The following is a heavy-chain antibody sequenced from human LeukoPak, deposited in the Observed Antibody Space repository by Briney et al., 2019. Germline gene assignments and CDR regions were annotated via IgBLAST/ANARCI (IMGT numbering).Heavy chain of an antibody. CDR3: ARDQNYYGSGSYVDY. J-gene: IGHJ4*02. Sequence: ASVTVSCKASGYTFTSYGISWVRQAPGQGLEWMGWISAYNGNTNYAQKLQGRVTMTTDTSTSTAYMELRSLRSDDTAVYYCARDQNYYGSGSYVDYWGQGTLVTVSS. CDR1: GYTFTSYG. D-gene: IGHD3-10*01. CDR2: ISAYNGNT. V-gene: IGHV1-18*01.